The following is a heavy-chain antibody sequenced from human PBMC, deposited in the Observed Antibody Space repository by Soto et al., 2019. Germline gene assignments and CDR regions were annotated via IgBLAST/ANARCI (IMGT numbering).Heavy chain of an antibody. Sequence: QVQLVQSGAEVKKPGSSVKVSCKASGGTFSSYTISWVRQAPGQGLEWMGRIIPILGIANYAQKFQGRVTITADKSTSTAYMERSSVRSEATAVYYCAGSIAYGDYRTRFDYWGQGTLVTVSS. CDR1: GGTFSSYT. D-gene: IGHD4-17*01. J-gene: IGHJ4*02. V-gene: IGHV1-69*02. CDR2: IIPILGIA. CDR3: AGSIAYGDYRTRFDY.